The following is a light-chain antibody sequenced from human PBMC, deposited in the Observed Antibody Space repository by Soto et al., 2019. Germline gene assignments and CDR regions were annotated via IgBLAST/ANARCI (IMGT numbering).Light chain of an antibody. CDR1: SSDVGGYNY. J-gene: IGLJ2*01. V-gene: IGLV2-14*01. CDR3: SSYTSSSTLRV. CDR2: DGS. Sequence: QSALTQPASVSGSPGQSITISCTGTSSDVGGYNYVSWYQQHPGKAPKLMIYDGSNRPSGVSNRFSGSKSGNTASLTISGLQAEDEADYYCSSYTSSSTLRVFGGGTKVTVL.